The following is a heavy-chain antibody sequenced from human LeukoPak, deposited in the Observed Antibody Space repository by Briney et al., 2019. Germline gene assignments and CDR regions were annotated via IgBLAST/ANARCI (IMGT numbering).Heavy chain of an antibody. CDR1: DGSFSGYY. Sequence: PSETLSLTCAVYDGSFSGYYWSWIRQPPGKGLEWIGEINHSGSTNYNPSLKSRVTISVDTSKNQFSLKLSSVTAADTAVYYCARAGPMVVAARQYFQHWGQGTLVTVSS. CDR3: ARAGPMVVAARQYFQH. J-gene: IGHJ1*01. V-gene: IGHV4-34*01. CDR2: INHSGST. D-gene: IGHD2-15*01.